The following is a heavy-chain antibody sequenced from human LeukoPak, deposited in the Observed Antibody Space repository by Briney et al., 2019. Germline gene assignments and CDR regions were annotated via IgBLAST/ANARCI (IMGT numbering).Heavy chain of an antibody. CDR3: ARRTYCSGGSCYFLMYYYYYMDV. V-gene: IGHV3-48*03. D-gene: IGHD2-15*01. CDR2: ISSSGSTI. Sequence: GGSLRLSCAASGFTFSSYEMNWVRQAPGKGLEWVSYISSSGSTIYYADSVKGRFTISRGNAKNSLYLQMNSLRAEDTAVYYCARRTYCSGGSCYFLMYYYYYMDVWGKGTTVTVSS. J-gene: IGHJ6*03. CDR1: GFTFSSYE.